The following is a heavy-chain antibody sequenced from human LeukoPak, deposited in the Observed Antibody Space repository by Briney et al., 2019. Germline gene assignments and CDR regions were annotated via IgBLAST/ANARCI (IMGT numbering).Heavy chain of an antibody. CDR2: IIPIFGTA. D-gene: IGHD3-22*01. J-gene: IGHJ3*02. V-gene: IGHV1-69*13. Sequence: SVKVSCKSSGYTFTSYGITWVRQAPGQGLEWMGRIIPIFGTANYAQKFQGRVTITADESTSTAYMELSSLRSEDTAVYYCARVSTMIVSTGAFDIWGQGTMVTVSS. CDR1: GYTFTSYG. CDR3: ARVSTMIVSTGAFDI.